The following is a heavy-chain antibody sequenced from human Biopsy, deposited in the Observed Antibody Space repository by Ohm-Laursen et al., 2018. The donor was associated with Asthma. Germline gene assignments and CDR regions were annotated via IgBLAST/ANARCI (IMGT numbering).Heavy chain of an antibody. Sequence: SLRLSCTASGFSLDDYAMYWVRQGPGKGLEWVAGISWNSGSSAYADSVKGRFTISRDNAKNSLYLQMNSLRVEDTALYYCAKAALGDIGKDYWGQGTLVTVSS. CDR3: AKAALGDIGKDY. J-gene: IGHJ4*02. CDR2: ISWNSGSS. V-gene: IGHV3-9*01. CDR1: GFSLDDYA. D-gene: IGHD2-21*01.